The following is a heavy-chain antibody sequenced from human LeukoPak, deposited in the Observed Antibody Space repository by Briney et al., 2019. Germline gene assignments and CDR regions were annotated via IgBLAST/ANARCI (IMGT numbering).Heavy chain of an antibody. D-gene: IGHD3-22*01. V-gene: IGHV4-31*03. CDR3: ARGVYYYDSSGYYSVADAFDI. J-gene: IGHJ3*02. CDR1: GGSISSGGYY. CDR2: IYYSGGT. Sequence: SETLSLTCTVSGGSISSGGYYWSWIRQHPGKGLEWIGYIYYSGGTYYNPSLKSRVTISVDTSKNQFSLKLSSVTAADTAVYYCARGVYYYDSSGYYSVADAFDIWGQGTMVTVSS.